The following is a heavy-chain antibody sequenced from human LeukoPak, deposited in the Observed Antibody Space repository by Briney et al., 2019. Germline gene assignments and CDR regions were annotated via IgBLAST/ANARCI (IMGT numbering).Heavy chain of an antibody. CDR1: GGSFSGYY. V-gene: IGHV4-34*01. J-gene: IGHJ4*02. Sequence: KASETLSLTCAVYGGSFSGYYWSWIRQPPGKGLEWIGEINHSGSTNYNPSLKSRVTISVDTSKNQFSLKLSSVTAADTAVYYCARGIITGCGDYLDYWGQGTLVTVSS. D-gene: IGHD1-20*01. CDR2: INHSGST. CDR3: ARGIITGCGDYLDY.